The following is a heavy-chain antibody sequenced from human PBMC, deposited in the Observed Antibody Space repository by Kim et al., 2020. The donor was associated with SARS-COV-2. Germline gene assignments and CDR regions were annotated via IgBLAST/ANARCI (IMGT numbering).Heavy chain of an antibody. J-gene: IGHJ4*02. Sequence: SVKVSCKASGGTFSSYAISWVRQAPGQGLEWMGGIIPIFGTANYAQKFQGRVTITADESTSTASMELSSLRSEDTAGYYCARTRLGHYCSSTSCPTEIDYWGQGTLLTVSS. CDR3: ARTRLGHYCSSTSCPTEIDY. CDR1: GGTFSSYA. V-gene: IGHV1-69*13. CDR2: IIPIFGTA. D-gene: IGHD2-2*01.